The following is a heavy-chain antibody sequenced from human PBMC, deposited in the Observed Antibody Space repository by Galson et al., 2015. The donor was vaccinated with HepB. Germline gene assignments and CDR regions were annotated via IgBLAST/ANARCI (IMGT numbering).Heavy chain of an antibody. V-gene: IGHV3-48*03. Sequence: SLRLSCAASGFTFSSYEMNWVRQAPGKGLEWVSYISSSGSTIYYADSVKGRFTISRDNAKNSLYLQMNSLRAEDTAVYYCARAPWDDMDPNYYYYYGMDVCGHGTPVTV. J-gene: IGHJ6*02. CDR1: GFTFSSYE. CDR3: ARAPWDDMDPNYYYYYGMDV. CDR2: ISSSGSTI. D-gene: IGHD1-26*01.